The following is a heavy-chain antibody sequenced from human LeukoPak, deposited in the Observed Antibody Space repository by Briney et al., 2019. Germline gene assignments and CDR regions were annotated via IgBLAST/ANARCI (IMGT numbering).Heavy chain of an antibody. Sequence: SETLSLTCIVSGGSISRGSYYWSWIRQPAGKGLEWMGRIYNSGSTNYNPSLKSRVTISTDMSKNQFSLKLSSVTAADTAVYYCARQTFGVLYFDSWGQGTLVIVSS. V-gene: IGHV4-61*02. D-gene: IGHD3-10*01. CDR1: GGSISRGSYY. CDR2: IYNSGST. CDR3: ARQTFGVLYFDS. J-gene: IGHJ4*02.